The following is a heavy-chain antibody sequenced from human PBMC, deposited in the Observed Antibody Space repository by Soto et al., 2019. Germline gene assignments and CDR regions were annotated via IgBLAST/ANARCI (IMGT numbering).Heavy chain of an antibody. CDR2: IIPIFGTA. Sequence: QVQLVQSGAEVKKPGSSVKVSCKASGGTFSSYAISWVRQAPGQGLEWMGGIIPIFGTANYAQKFQGRVTMTADESTSTAYMELSSLRSEDTAVYYCARDRRVGSGFVGGMDVWGQGTTVTVSS. CDR1: GGTFSSYA. V-gene: IGHV1-69*12. J-gene: IGHJ6*02. CDR3: ARDRRVGSGFVGGMDV. D-gene: IGHD3-10*01.